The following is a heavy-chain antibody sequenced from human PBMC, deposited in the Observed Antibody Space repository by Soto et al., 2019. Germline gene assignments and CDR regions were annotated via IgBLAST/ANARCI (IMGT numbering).Heavy chain of an antibody. CDR2: IFDSGST. Sequence: PSETLSLTCSVSGGSISSGGYYWSWIRQHPGEGLEWIGYIFDSGSTSYNPSLKSRLTISADSSKNQFSLRLTSVTAADTAVYYCATGDFNNSWYDGHYDHWGQGSLVTVSS. V-gene: IGHV4-31*03. CDR1: GGSISSGGYY. CDR3: ATGDFNNSWYDGHYDH. D-gene: IGHD6-13*01. J-gene: IGHJ4*02.